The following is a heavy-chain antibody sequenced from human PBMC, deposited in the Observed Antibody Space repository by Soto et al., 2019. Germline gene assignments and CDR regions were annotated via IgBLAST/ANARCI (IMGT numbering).Heavy chain of an antibody. CDR1: GFTFDDYA. J-gene: IGHJ6*02. Sequence: GGSLRLSWAASGFTFDDYAMHWVRQAPGKGLEWVSGISWNSGNIDYADSVKGRFTISRDNAKNSLYLQMNSLRAEDTALYYWGKDMSGGYYFLMDVWGQGITVTVSS. V-gene: IGHV3-9*01. CDR2: ISWNSGNI. CDR3: GKDMSGGYYFLMDV.